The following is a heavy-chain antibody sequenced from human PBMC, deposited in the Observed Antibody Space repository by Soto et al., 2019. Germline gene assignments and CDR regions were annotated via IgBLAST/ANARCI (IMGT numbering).Heavy chain of an antibody. Sequence: SVKVSCKASGGTFSSYAISWVRQAPGQGLEWMGGIIPIFGTANYAQKFQGRVTITADESTSTAYMELSSLRSEDTAVYYCARDRGYYDSSGPSDAFDIWGQGTMVTVSS. J-gene: IGHJ3*02. CDR2: IIPIFGTA. D-gene: IGHD3-22*01. CDR1: GGTFSSYA. CDR3: ARDRGYYDSSGPSDAFDI. V-gene: IGHV1-69*13.